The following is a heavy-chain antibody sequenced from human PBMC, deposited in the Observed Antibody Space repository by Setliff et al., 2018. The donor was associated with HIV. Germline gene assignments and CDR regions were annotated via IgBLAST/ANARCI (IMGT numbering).Heavy chain of an antibody. J-gene: IGHJ4*02. D-gene: IGHD2-2*01. CDR3: ARVIQTPGSPYARFDF. CDR1: GGSFSGHY. Sequence: SETLSLTCAVYGGSFSGHYWSWIRQPPGKGPEWIGEINHSGYTYYNPSLKSRVTISVDTSKNQFSLRLTSVTAADTAMYYCARVIQTPGSPYARFDFWGQGTLVTVSS. V-gene: IGHV4-34*01. CDR2: INHSGYT.